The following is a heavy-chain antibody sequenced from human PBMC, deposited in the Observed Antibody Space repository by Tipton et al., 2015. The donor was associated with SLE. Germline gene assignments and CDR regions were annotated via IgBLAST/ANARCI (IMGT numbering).Heavy chain of an antibody. CDR3: AREYPLYGMDV. D-gene: IGHD2-2*02. CDR2: IYYSGST. V-gene: IGHV4-59*01. CDR1: GGSISSYS. J-gene: IGHJ6*02. Sequence: LRLSCTVSGGSISSYSWSWIRQPPGKGLEWIGYIYYSGSTNYNPSLKSRVTISVDTSKNQVSLKLSSVTAADTAVYYCAREYPLYGMDVWDQGTTVTVSS.